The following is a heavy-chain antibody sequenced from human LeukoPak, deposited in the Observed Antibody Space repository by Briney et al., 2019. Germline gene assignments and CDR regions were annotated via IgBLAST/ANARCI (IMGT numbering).Heavy chain of an antibody. D-gene: IGHD1-26*01. CDR2: INQDGSEK. V-gene: IGHV3-7*03. CDR3: AEGGYYDLDAFDI. CDR1: GFTFSSYW. J-gene: IGHJ3*02. Sequence: PGGSLRLSCAASGFTFSSYWMNWVRQAPGKGLEWVASINQDGSEKYYLDSVKGRFTISSDNAKNSLYLQMNSLRAEDTALYYCAEGGYYDLDAFDIWGQGTMVTVSS.